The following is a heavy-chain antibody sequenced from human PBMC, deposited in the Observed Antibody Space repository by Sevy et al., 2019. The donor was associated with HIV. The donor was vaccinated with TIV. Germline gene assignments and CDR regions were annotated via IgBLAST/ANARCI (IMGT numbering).Heavy chain of an antibody. CDR1: GFTFSNYW. D-gene: IGHD1-26*01. Sequence: GGSLRLSCVASGFTFSNYWMSWVRQAPGKGLEWVANIKRDGSEKYYVASVKGRFTISRENDKTSLYLQMNSLRDEDTAVYYCARDCNSATCLWGLDVWGPGTTVTVSS. V-gene: IGHV3-7*03. CDR3: ARDCNSATCLWGLDV. J-gene: IGHJ6*02. CDR2: IKRDGSEK.